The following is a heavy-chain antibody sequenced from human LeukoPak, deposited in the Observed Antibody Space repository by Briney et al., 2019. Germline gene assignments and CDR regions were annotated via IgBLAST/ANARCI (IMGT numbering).Heavy chain of an antibody. CDR3: ARDRFDDPYYYYGLDV. CDR2: VYHSGTT. Sequence: SETLSLTCTVSGASVTSSSYYWAWIRQPPGKGLEWIGDVYHSGTTNYNPSLKSRVAISVDTSKNQFSLTLTSVTAADTAVYYCARDRFDDPYYYYGLDVWGQGTTVTVSS. CDR1: GASVTSSSYY. D-gene: IGHD3-16*01. J-gene: IGHJ6*02. V-gene: IGHV4-39*07.